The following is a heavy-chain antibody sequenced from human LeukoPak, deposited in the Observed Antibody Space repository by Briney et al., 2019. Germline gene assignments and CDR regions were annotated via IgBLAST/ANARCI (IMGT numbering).Heavy chain of an antibody. J-gene: IGHJ5*02. V-gene: IGHV3-30*03. CDR2: ISYDGSNK. CDR3: AGGSGSYFFWFDP. D-gene: IGHD1-26*01. Sequence: PGGSLRLSCAASGFTFSSYGMHWVRQAPGKGLEWVAVISYDGSNKYYADSVKGRFTISRDNSKNTLYLQMNGLRAEDTAVYYCAGGSGSYFFWFDPWGQGTLVTVSS. CDR1: GFTFSSYG.